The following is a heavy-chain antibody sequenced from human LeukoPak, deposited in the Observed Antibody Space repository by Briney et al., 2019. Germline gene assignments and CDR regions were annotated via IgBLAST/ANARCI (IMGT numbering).Heavy chain of an antibody. CDR1: GYTFTSYD. D-gene: IGHD1-26*01. V-gene: IGHV1-8*03. Sequence: ASVKVSCKASGYTFTSYDINWVRQATGQGLEWMGWMNPNSGNTGYAQKFQGRVTITRNTSISTAYMELSSLRSEDTAVYYCARGLGWEEYVDYWGQGTLVTVSS. CDR2: MNPNSGNT. J-gene: IGHJ4*02. CDR3: ARGLGWEEYVDY.